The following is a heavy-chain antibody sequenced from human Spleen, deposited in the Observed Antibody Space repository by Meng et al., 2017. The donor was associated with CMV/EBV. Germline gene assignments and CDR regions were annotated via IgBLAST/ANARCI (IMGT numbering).Heavy chain of an antibody. Sequence: CKASCYTFTSYGISWVRQAPGQGLEWMGWISAYNGNTNYAQRFQGRVTLTTDTSTSTAYMEVRSLISDDTAFYYCARGRGTYVMSDYWGQGTLVTVSS. J-gene: IGHJ4*02. V-gene: IGHV1-18*01. CDR1: CYTFTSYG. CDR3: ARGRGTYVMSDY. D-gene: IGHD3-16*01. CDR2: ISAYNGNT.